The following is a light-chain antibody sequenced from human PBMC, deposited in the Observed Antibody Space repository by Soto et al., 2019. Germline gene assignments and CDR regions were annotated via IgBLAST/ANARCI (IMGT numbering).Light chain of an antibody. CDR3: CSYAGSYSYV. V-gene: IGLV2-11*01. CDR2: DVS. CDR1: SSDVGGYNY. Sequence: QSALTQPRAVSGSPGHSVTISCTGTSSDVGGYNYVSWYQEQPGKAPKLMIYDVSKRPSGVPDRFSGSKSGNTASLTISGLQAEDEADYYCCSYAGSYSYVFGTGTKVTGL. J-gene: IGLJ1*01.